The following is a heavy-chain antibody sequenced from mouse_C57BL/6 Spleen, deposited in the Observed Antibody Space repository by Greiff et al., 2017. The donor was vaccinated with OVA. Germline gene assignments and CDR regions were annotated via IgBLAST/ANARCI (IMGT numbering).Heavy chain of an antibody. J-gene: IGHJ4*01. Sequence: EVQLVESGGGLVQPGGSLKLSCAASGFTFSDYYMYWVRQTPEKRLEWVAYISNGGGSTYYPDTVKGRFTISRDNAKNPLYLQMSRLKSEDTAMYYCASPLYGSSPYAMDYWGQGTSVTVSS. D-gene: IGHD1-1*01. V-gene: IGHV5-12*01. CDR1: GFTFSDYY. CDR2: ISNGGGST. CDR3: ASPLYGSSPYAMDY.